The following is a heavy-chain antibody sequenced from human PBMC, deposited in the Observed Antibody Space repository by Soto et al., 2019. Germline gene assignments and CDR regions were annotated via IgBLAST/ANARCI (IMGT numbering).Heavy chain of an antibody. CDR1: GFTVSSIY. J-gene: IGHJ3*02. V-gene: IGHV3-66*01. CDR3: ARSGFHI. Sequence: EVQLVESGGGLVLAGGSLRLSCAASGFTVSSIYMSWVRQAPGKGLEWVSIIYSGGSTYYADSVKGRFTISRDNSKNTLYLQMNSLRAEDTAVYYCARSGFHIWGQGTMVTVSS. CDR2: IYSGGST.